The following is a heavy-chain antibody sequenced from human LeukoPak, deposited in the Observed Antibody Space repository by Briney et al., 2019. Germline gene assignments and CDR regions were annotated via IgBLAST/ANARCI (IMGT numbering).Heavy chain of an antibody. J-gene: IGHJ3*02. Sequence: GGSLRLSCAASGFTFSSYGMHWVRQAPGKGLEWVAVISYDGSNKYYADSVKGRFTISRDNSKNTLYLQMNSLRAEDTAVYYCAKVGPGAGIAAGDAFDIWGQGTMVTVSS. CDR1: GFTFSSYG. CDR3: AKVGPGAGIAAGDAFDI. CDR2: ISYDGSNK. V-gene: IGHV3-30*18. D-gene: IGHD6-13*01.